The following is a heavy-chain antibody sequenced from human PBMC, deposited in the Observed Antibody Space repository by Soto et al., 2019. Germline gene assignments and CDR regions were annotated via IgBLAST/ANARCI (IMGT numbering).Heavy chain of an antibody. D-gene: IGHD5-12*01. CDR3: TKGCGRGYDMCGS. CDR2: ISEDGRSQ. CDR1: GFIFNRYV. V-gene: IGHV3-30*18. Sequence: QVQVVESGGVVAQPGRSMRLSCTVSGFIFNRYVMHWVRQAPGKGLEWVAGISEDGRSQYYVDSVKGRFTISRDNSKNTLYLEMNGLRGDDTAVYYCTKGCGRGYDMCGSWGQGTLVTVSS. J-gene: IGHJ4*02.